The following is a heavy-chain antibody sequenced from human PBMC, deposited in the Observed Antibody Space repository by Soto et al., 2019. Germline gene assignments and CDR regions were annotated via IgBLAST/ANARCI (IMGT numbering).Heavy chain of an antibody. CDR3: ARAPGWLHQKYFDY. CDR1: GGSISSGDYY. D-gene: IGHD5-12*01. V-gene: IGHV4-30-4*01. CDR2: IYYSGST. J-gene: IGHJ4*02. Sequence: SATLSLTCTVSGGSISSGDYYWSWIRQPPGKGLEWIGYIYYSGSTYYNPSLKSRVTISVDTSKNQFSLKLSSVTAADTAVYYCARAPGWLHQKYFDYWGQGTLVTVSS.